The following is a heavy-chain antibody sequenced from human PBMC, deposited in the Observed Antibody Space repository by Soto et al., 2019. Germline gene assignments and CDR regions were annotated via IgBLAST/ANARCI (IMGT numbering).Heavy chain of an antibody. Sequence: QVQLVQSGAEVKKPGSSVKVSCKASGGTFSSYTISWVQQAPGQGLEWMGRIIPILGIANYAQKFQGRVTITADKSTSTADMELSSLRSEDTAVYYCARGPPLYCSSTSCYKGIDYWGQGTLVTVSS. J-gene: IGHJ4*02. CDR1: GGTFSSYT. D-gene: IGHD2-2*02. CDR2: IIPILGIA. CDR3: ARGPPLYCSSTSCYKGIDY. V-gene: IGHV1-69*02.